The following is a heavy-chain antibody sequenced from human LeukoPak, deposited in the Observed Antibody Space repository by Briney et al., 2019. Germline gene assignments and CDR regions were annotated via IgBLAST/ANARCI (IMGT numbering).Heavy chain of an antibody. D-gene: IGHD2/OR15-2a*01. J-gene: IGHJ4*02. CDR3: ARVLLSFSRHFDY. CDR2: IYDSGST. CDR1: GASISTYY. V-gene: IGHV4-59*01. Sequence: SETLSLTCSVSGASISTYYCSWIRQPPGKGLEWIGYIYDSGSTNYNPSLKSRVTISVDTSKNQFSLKLTSVTAADTAVYYCARVLLSFSRHFDYWGQGTLVTVSS.